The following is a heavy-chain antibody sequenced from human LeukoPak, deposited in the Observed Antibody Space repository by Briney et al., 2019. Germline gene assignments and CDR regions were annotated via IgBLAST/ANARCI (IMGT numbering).Heavy chain of an antibody. CDR3: ARDLRWLARAYFDY. J-gene: IGHJ4*02. D-gene: IGHD6-19*01. V-gene: IGHV1-24*01. Sequence: WASVTVSCKASGYTFTNYAINWVRQAPGKGLEWMGGFDPEDGETIYAQKFQGRVTMTEDTSTDTAYMELSSLRSEDTAVYYCARDLRWLARAYFDYWGQGTLVTVSS. CDR1: GYTFTNYA. CDR2: FDPEDGET.